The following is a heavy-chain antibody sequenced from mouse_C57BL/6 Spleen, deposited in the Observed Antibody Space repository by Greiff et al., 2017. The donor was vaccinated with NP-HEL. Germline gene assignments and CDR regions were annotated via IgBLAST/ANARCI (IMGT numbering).Heavy chain of an antibody. Sequence: VQLQQSGAELVKPGASVKISCKASGYAFSSYWMNWVKQRPGKGLEWIGQIYPGDGDTNYNGKFKGKATLTADKSSSTAYMQLSSLTSEDSAVYFCARGGYDGYFQFAYWGQGTLVTVSA. CDR2: IYPGDGDT. D-gene: IGHD2-3*01. CDR3: ARGGYDGYFQFAY. V-gene: IGHV1-80*01. J-gene: IGHJ3*01. CDR1: GYAFSSYW.